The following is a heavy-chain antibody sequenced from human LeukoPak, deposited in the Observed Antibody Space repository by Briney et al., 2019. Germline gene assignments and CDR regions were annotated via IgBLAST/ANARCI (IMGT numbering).Heavy chain of an antibody. CDR3: IVSSASNH. J-gene: IGHJ5*02. CDR2: IHTSGDT. CDR1: GLTGSHNY. D-gene: IGHD2-15*01. Sequence: GGSLRLSCAASGLTGSHNYVSWVRQAPGKGLEWVSAIHTSGDTCYADSVKGRFTISRDTSKNTLYLQINSLRVEDTAGYYCIVSSASNHWGQGTLVTVSS. V-gene: IGHV3-53*01.